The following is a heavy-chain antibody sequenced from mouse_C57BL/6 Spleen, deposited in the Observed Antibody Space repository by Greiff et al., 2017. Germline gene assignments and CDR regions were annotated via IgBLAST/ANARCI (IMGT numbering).Heavy chain of an antibody. J-gene: IGHJ2*01. CDR2: IYPRDGST. D-gene: IGHD1-1*01. CDR1: GYTFTDHT. V-gene: IGHV1-78*01. CDR3: ARGPPDYYGSSYFDY. Sequence: VQLVESDAELVKPGASVKISCKVSGYTFTDHTIHWMKQRPEQGLEWIGYIYPRDGSTKYNEKFKGKATLTADKSSSTAYMQLNSLTSEDSAVYFCARGPPDYYGSSYFDYWGQGTTLTVSS.